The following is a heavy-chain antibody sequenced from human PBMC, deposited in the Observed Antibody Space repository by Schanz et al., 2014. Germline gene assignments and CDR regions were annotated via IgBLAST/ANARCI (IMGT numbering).Heavy chain of an antibody. CDR2: VSSSSSYT. V-gene: IGHV3-48*04. Sequence: EVQLLESGGGLVQPGGSLRLSCAASGFTFSSYAMSWIRQAPGKGLEWVSYVSSSSSYTHYADSVKGRFTISRDNAKNSLYLQMNSLRAEDTAVYYCARGGPAYYFDDWGQGTLVTVSS. CDR1: GFTFSSYA. CDR3: ARGGPAYYFDD. J-gene: IGHJ4*02.